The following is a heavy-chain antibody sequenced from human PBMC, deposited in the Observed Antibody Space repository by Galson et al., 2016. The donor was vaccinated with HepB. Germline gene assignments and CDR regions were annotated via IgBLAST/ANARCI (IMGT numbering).Heavy chain of an antibody. V-gene: IGHV1-46*01. CDR1: GYTFTSYY. Sequence: SVKVSCKASGYTFTSYYIHWVRQAPGQGLEWTGRISPSSGRTIYAQNFQGRVTMTRHTSTTTVYMELSSLRCEDTAVYYCARVASYTYYFDYWGQGSLVTVSS. CDR3: ARVASYTYYFDY. J-gene: IGHJ4*02. D-gene: IGHD1-1*01. CDR2: ISPSSGRT.